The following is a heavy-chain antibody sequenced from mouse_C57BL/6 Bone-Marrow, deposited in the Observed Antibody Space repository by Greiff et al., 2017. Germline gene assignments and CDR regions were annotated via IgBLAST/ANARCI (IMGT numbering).Heavy chain of an antibody. V-gene: IGHV1-63*01. CDR1: GYTFTNYW. CDR3: ARPAQDGYYGYYFDD. D-gene: IGHD2-3*01. J-gene: IGHJ2*01. CDR2: ICPGGGYT. Sequence: QVQLQQSGAELVRPGTSVKMSCKASGYTFTNYWIGWAKQRPGLGLEWIGDICPGGGYTNYNEKFKGKATLTADKSSSTAYMQFSSLTSEVSAIYYCARPAQDGYYGYYFDDWGQGTTLTVSS.